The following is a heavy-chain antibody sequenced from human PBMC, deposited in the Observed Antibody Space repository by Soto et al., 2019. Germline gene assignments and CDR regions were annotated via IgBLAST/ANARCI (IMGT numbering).Heavy chain of an antibody. D-gene: IGHD3-10*01. CDR2: IWYDGSNK. CDR3: ARTGVWFGEGPYYYYGMDV. J-gene: IGHJ6*02. Sequence: QPGGSLRLSCAASGFTFSSYGMHWVRQAPGKGLEWVAVIWYDGSNKYYADSVKGRFTISRDNSKNTLYLQMNSLRAGDTAVYYCARTGVWFGEGPYYYYGMDVWGQGTTVTVSS. CDR1: GFTFSSYG. V-gene: IGHV3-33*01.